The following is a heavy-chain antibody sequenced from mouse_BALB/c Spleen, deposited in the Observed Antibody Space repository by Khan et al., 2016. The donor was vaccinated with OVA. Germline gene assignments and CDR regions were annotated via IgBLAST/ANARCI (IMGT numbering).Heavy chain of an antibody. V-gene: IGHV1-7*01. D-gene: IGHD1-1*01. Sequence: QVQLQQSGAELAKPGASVKISCKASGYTFTGYCMHWVKQRHGKGLEWIGYINPNNDYTKYNQKFKDKATLTADKSSSTAYMQLTSLTSEDSAVYYCTNVGRSADRFTYWGQGTLVTVSA. CDR3: TNVGRSADRFTY. CDR1: GYTFTGYC. J-gene: IGHJ3*01. CDR2: INPNNDYT.